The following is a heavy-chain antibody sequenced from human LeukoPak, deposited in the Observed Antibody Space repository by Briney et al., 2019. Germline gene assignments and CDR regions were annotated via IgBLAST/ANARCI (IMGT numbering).Heavy chain of an antibody. J-gene: IGHJ3*02. V-gene: IGHV1-2*02. D-gene: IGHD1-7*01. CDR1: GYTFTDYY. CDR2: INPNSGGT. CDR3: ATGKPLGTTASDAFDI. Sequence: ASVKVSCKASGYTFTDYYMHWVRQAPGQGLEWMGCINPNSGGTISAQKFQGRVTMTRDTSISTAYMELSRLTSDDTAVYYCATGKPLGTTASDAFDIWGQGTMVTVSS.